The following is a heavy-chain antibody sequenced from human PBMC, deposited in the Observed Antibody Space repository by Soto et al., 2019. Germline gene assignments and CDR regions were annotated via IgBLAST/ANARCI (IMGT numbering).Heavy chain of an antibody. CDR3: ARDGFCTSTTCRVGNWFDP. CDR2: INHRGST. J-gene: IGHJ5*02. D-gene: IGHD2-2*01. V-gene: IGHV4-34*01. Sequence: SETLSLTCVVYGGSFSGYYWSWIRQSPGKGLEWIGGINHRGSTNYNPPLESRVTISVDTSKNQFSLKLPSVTAADTAMYYCARDGFCTSTTCRVGNWFDPWGQGTLVTVSS. CDR1: GGSFSGYY.